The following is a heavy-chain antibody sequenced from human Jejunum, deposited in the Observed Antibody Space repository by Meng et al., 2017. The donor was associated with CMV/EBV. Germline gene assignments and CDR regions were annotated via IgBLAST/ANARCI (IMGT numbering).Heavy chain of an antibody. J-gene: IGHJ4*02. CDR1: GFSFPDAW. V-gene: IGHV3-15*01. CDR3: TTGRAH. CDR2: IKAKSDGGTT. Sequence: GRLVESGGGLIKPGGSLRLSCAASGFSFPDAWMSWVRQAPGKGLEWVGRIKAKSDGGTTEYPAPVKGRFTISRDDSKNTLFLQMNSLKTEDTAVYYCTTGRAHWGQGTLVTVSS.